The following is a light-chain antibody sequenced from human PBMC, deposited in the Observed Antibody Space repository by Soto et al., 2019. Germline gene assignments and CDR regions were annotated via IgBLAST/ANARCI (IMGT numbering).Light chain of an antibody. CDR2: SND. CDR1: NSNIGAGYD. CDR3: AAWDDSLNVYV. V-gene: IGLV1-44*01. J-gene: IGLJ1*01. Sequence: QSVLTQPPSVSGAPGQRVTISCTGSNSNIGAGYDVHWYQHLPGTAPRFLIYSNDQRPSGVPDRVSGSKSGTSASLAISGLQSEDEADYYCAAWDDSLNVYVFGTGTKVTVL.